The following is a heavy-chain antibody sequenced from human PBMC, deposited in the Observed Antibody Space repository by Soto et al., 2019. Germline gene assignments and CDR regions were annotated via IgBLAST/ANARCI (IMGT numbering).Heavy chain of an antibody. CDR1: GDTFTSYY. J-gene: IGHJ5*02. Sequence: QVQLVQSGAEVKRPGASVKVSCKAPGDTFTSYYLNWVRQAPGQGLEWMGVINPHGGSTKYAQKFQGRINLTRDKSRSTGYMELGRLKSDDTAIYYCARSSGGNFGIIIEGSNWFDPWGQGTLVTVSS. V-gene: IGHV1-46*01. CDR3: ARSSGGNFGIIIEGSNWFDP. D-gene: IGHD3-3*01. CDR2: INPHGGST.